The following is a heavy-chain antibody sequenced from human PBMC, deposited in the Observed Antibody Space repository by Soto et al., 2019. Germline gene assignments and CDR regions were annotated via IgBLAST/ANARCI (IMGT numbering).Heavy chain of an antibody. J-gene: IGHJ4*02. Sequence: QVQLMQSGAEVKKPGASVKVSCKASGDTFTDYYIHWVRQAPGQGLEWMGTVNPSGGHTTYAQHFLGRVTMTRDTSTSTLDMDLTSLTSHDTAIYYCARGGHVVVVTAALDYWGQGTLVTVSS. V-gene: IGHV1-46*01. CDR2: VNPSGGHT. D-gene: IGHD2-21*02. CDR1: GDTFTDYY. CDR3: ARGGHVVVVTAALDY.